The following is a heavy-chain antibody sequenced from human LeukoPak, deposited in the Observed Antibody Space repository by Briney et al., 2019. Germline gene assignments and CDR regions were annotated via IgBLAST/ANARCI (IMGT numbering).Heavy chain of an antibody. CDR2: ISGSGGST. Sequence: PGGSLRLSCAASGFTFSDYYMSWIRQAPGKGLEWVSAISGSGGSTYYADSVKGRFTISRDNSKNTLYLQMNSLRAEDTAVYYCAKAGVLTVTLLYYYYYMDVWGKGTTVTVSS. J-gene: IGHJ6*03. CDR1: GFTFSDYY. CDR3: AKAGVLTVTLLYYYYYMDV. D-gene: IGHD4-17*01. V-gene: IGHV3-23*01.